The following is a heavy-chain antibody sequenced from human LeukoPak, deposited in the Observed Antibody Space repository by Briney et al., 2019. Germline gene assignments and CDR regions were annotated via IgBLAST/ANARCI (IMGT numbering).Heavy chain of an antibody. CDR1: GFAFSNYG. D-gene: IGHD6-13*01. CDR3: APDLRGSAWSLDD. V-gene: IGHV3-33*01. Sequence: GRSLRLSCSASGFAFSNYGVHWVRQAPGKGLGWVAVIWYDGSYKYYADSVKGRFTISRDNSKNTLYLQMDGLRAEDTSIYYCAPDLRGSAWSLDDWGQGTLVIVSS. J-gene: IGHJ4*02. CDR2: IWYDGSYK.